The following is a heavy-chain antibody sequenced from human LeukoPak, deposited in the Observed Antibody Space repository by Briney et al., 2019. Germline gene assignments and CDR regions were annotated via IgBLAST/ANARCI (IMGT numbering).Heavy chain of an antibody. V-gene: IGHV3-23*01. CDR2: ISGSGGST. CDR1: GFTFSSYA. CDR3: AREGDAFDI. Sequence: PGGSLRLSCAASGFTFSSYAMSWVRQAPGKGLEWVSAISGSGGSTYYADSVKGRFTISRDNSKNTLYLQMDSLRVEDTALYYCAREGDAFDIWGQGTMVTVSS. J-gene: IGHJ3*02.